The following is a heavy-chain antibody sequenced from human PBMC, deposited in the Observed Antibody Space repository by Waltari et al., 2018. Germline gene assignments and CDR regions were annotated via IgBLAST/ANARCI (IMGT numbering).Heavy chain of an antibody. J-gene: IGHJ3*02. CDR2: IYYMAST. CDR1: GGSIRISSYY. V-gene: IGHV4-39*07. D-gene: IGHD2-21*01. Sequence: QLQLQESGPGLGKPSETLSLTCTFSGGSIRISSYYWGWARQPTGQGLEWSGSIYYMASTFYNPSLKSRVTISVDTSKNQFSLKLSAVTAADTAVYYCARYIVVVIAIKPHDAFDIWGQGTMVTVSS. CDR3: ARYIVVVIAIKPHDAFDI.